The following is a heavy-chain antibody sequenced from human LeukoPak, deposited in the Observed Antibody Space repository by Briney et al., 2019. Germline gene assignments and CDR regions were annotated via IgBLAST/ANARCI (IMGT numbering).Heavy chain of an antibody. Sequence: GGSLRLSCAASGITFSSYAMNWVRQAPGKGLEWVSGISGSGGSTYYADSVKGRFTISRDNSKNSLYLQMNSLRVEDTAVYYCAKDSSAARVGARPTYYFYYWGQGTLVTVSS. CDR1: GITFSSYA. CDR3: AKDSSAARVGARPTYYFYY. V-gene: IGHV3-23*01. D-gene: IGHD1-26*01. CDR2: ISGSGGST. J-gene: IGHJ4*02.